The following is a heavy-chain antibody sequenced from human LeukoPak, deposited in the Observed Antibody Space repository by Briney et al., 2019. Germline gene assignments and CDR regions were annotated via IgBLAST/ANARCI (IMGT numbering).Heavy chain of an antibody. CDR1: GFTFSSHW. Sequence: PGGSLRLSCAASGFTFSSHWMYWVRQAPGKGLLWVSRIRSDGRDTTYADSVKGRFTISRDNAKNTLDLQMNSLRAEDTAVYYRATDMGEAGSGSYRFGLDVWGQGTTVTVSS. J-gene: IGHJ6*02. CDR3: ATDMGEAGSGSYRFGLDV. D-gene: IGHD3-22*01. CDR2: IRSDGRDT. V-gene: IGHV3-74*01.